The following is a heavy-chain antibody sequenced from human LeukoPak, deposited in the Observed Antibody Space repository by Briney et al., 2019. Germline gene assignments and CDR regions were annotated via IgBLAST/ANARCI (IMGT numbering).Heavy chain of an antibody. CDR2: ISYDGSNK. Sequence: GGSLRLSCVASGSTFSNYAMTWVRQAPGKGLEWVAVISYDGSNKYYADSVKGRFTISRDNSKNTLYLQMNSLRAEDTAVYYCARDVSPGTYFDYWGQGTLVTVSS. CDR3: ARDVSPGTYFDY. CDR1: GSTFSNYA. J-gene: IGHJ4*02. V-gene: IGHV3-30-3*01.